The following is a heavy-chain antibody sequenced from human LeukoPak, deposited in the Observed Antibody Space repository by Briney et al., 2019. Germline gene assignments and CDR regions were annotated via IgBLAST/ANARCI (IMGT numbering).Heavy chain of an antibody. CDR2: ISNDAGNY. J-gene: IGHJ4*02. D-gene: IGHD3-9*01. Sequence: GTSLTLSCAASGFTLSSYGMHWVRQAPGKGLEWVALISNDAGNYYYADSVKGRFTISRDNSKNTLYLQMNSLRAEDTAVYFCAKDRRLYDILTPFDYWGQETRVTVSS. CDR1: GFTLSSYG. V-gene: IGHV3-30*18. CDR3: AKDRRLYDILTPFDY.